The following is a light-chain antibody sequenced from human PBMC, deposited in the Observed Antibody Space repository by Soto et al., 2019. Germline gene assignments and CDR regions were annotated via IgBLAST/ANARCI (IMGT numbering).Light chain of an antibody. Sequence: DIQMTQSPSTLSASVGDSVTLTCRASQTISSWLAWYQQKPGKAPKLLIYKASILQSGVPSRFSGSGSGTEFTLTINNLQPDDFATYYCQQYDNLSWTFGQGTKV. V-gene: IGKV1-5*03. CDR1: QTISSW. J-gene: IGKJ1*01. CDR2: KAS. CDR3: QQYDNLSWT.